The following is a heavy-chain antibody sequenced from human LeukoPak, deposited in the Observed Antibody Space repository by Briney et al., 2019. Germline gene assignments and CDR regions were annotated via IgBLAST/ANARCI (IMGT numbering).Heavy chain of an antibody. V-gene: IGHV6-1*01. CDR2: TYYRSKWYN. CDR3: ARSSSNHLYNWFDP. D-gene: IGHD6-19*01. Sequence: SQTLSLTCAISGDSVSSNSAAWNWIRQSPSRGLEWLGRTYYRSKWYNEYPVSVRSRITINPDTSKNQFSPQLNSVTPEDTAVYYCARSSSNHLYNWFDPWGQGTLVTVSS. CDR1: GDSVSSNSAA. J-gene: IGHJ5*02.